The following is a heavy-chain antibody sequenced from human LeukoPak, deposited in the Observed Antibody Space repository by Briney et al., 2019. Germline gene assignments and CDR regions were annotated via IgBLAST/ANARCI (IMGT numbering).Heavy chain of an antibody. CDR3: ARGSSSDWPLEY. CDR2: ISAYNGNT. CDR1: GYTFTSYG. Sequence: ASVKVSCKASGYTFTSYGISWVRQAPGQGLEWMGWISAYNGNTNYAQKLQGRVTMTTDTSTSTAYMELSTLRYEDTAVYYCARGSSSDWPLEYWGRGILVTVSS. D-gene: IGHD6-19*01. J-gene: IGHJ4*02. V-gene: IGHV1-18*01.